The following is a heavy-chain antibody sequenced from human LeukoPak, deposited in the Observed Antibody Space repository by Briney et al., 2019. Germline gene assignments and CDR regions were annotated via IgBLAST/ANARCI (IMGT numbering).Heavy chain of an antibody. Sequence: SETLSLTCAVSGYSISSGYYWGWIRQSPGKGLEWIGSIYHSGSTNYNPSLKSRVTISVDTSKNQFSLKLSSVTAADTAVYYCARAHGLYGGNSAYWGQGTLVTVSS. D-gene: IGHD4-23*01. J-gene: IGHJ4*02. CDR1: GYSISSGYY. CDR3: ARAHGLYGGNSAY. V-gene: IGHV4-38-2*01. CDR2: IYHSGST.